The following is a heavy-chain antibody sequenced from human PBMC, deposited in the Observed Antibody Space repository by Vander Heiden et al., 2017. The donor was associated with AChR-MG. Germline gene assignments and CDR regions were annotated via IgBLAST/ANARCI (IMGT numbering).Heavy chain of an antibody. V-gene: IGHV3-48*03. D-gene: IGHD4-4*01. J-gene: IGHJ4*02. Sequence: EVQLVESGGGLVQPGGSLRLSCAASGFTFSRFEMDWVRQAPGKGLEWVSFTTSSGSTIHYADSVKGRFTISRDNAKNSLYLQMNSLRPEDTAVYYCARERETTVTPRYFDYWGQGTLVTVSS. CDR3: ARERETTVTPRYFDY. CDR2: TTSSGSTI. CDR1: GFTFSRFE.